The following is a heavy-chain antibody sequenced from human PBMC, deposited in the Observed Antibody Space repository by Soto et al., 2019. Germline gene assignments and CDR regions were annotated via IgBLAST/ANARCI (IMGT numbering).Heavy chain of an antibody. CDR3: AHCLRSYGDDYDFYGVDV. D-gene: IGHD4-17*01. CDR1: GFSLITSGMG. J-gene: IGHJ6*02. V-gene: IGHV2-5*01. CDR2: IYWNDDK. Sequence: ESGPTLVNPTQTLTLTCTFSGFSLITSGMGVAWIRQPPGKALEWISVIYWNDDKRYSPSLKSRLTITRDTSKNLVVLTMTNMDPVDTATYYCAHCLRSYGDDYDFYGVDVWGQGTTVTVSS.